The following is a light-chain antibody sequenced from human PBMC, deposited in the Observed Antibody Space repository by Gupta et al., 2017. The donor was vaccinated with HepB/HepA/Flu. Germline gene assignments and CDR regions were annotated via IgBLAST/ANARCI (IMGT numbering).Light chain of an antibody. CDR3: QQDDNLMCT. J-gene: IGKJ2*02. V-gene: IGKV1-33*01. CDR1: QDISNY. CDR2: DAS. Sequence: DIQMTQSPSSLSASVGDRVTITCQASQDISNYLNWYQQKPGKAPKLLIYDASNLETGVPSRFSGSGSGTDFTFTISSLQPEDIATYYCQQDDNLMCTFGQGTKLEIE.